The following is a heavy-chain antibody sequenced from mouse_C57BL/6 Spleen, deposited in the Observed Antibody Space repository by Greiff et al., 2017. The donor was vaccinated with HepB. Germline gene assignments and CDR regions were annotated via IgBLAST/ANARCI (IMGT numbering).Heavy chain of an antibody. CDR2: IDPSDSYT. CDR1: GYTFTSYW. J-gene: IGHJ4*01. D-gene: IGHD2-4*01. Sequence: QVQLQQPGAELVRPGTSVKLSCKASGYTFTSYWMHWVKQRPGQGLEWIGVIDPSDSYTNYNQKFKGKATLTVDTSSSTAYMQLSSLTSEDSAVYYCARSDDYDYDVDAMDYWGQGTSVTVSS. CDR3: ARSDDYDYDVDAMDY. V-gene: IGHV1-59*01.